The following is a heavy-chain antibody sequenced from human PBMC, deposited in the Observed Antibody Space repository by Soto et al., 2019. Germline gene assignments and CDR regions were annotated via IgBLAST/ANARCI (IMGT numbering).Heavy chain of an antibody. Sequence: QVQLVQSGAEVKKPGSSVKVSCKASGGTFSGYAISWVRQAPGQGLEWMGGIIPISGTANYAQKLQGRVTITADESTSTAYMEKSRLRSEDTDVYFCARSQGSSTSLEIYYNSYAGMDVWRQGPTV. V-gene: IGHV1-69*01. CDR3: ARSQGSSTSLEIYYNSYAGMDV. J-gene: IGHJ6*02. CDR1: GGTFSGYA. D-gene: IGHD2-2*01. CDR2: IIPISGTA.